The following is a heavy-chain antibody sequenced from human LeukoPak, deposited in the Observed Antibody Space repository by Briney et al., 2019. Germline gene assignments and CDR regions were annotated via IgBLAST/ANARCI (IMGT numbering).Heavy chain of an antibody. CDR2: MNPNSGNT. J-gene: IGHJ4*02. V-gene: IGHV1-8*03. Sequence: GASVKVSCKASGYTFTSYGINWVRQATGQGLEWMGWMNPNSGNTGYAQKFQGRVTITRNTSISTAYMELSSLRSEDTAVYYCARGRWGGIAARQGGYYFDYWGQGTLVTVSS. CDR3: ARGRWGGIAARQGGYYFDY. CDR1: GYTFTSYG. D-gene: IGHD6-6*01.